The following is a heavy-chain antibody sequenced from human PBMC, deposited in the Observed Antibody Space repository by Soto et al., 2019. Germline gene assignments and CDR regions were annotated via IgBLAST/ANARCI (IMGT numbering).Heavy chain of an antibody. CDR3: RNWFGVSLRDY. CDR2: VNHVENT. CDR1: GGSFSKYY. D-gene: IGHD3-10*01. V-gene: IGHV4-34*01. J-gene: IGHJ4*02. Sequence: SETLSLTCAVSGGSFSKYYWSWIRQPPGRGLEWIGEVNHVENTNYNPSLKSRVTMSVDTSTKQFSLKLTSVTAADTAVYYCRNWFGVSLRDYWGQGTLVTVSS.